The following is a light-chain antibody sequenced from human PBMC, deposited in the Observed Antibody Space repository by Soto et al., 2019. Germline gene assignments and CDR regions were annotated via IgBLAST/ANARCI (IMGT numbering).Light chain of an antibody. CDR1: QSVSSNY. Sequence: EIVLTHSPDTLSLSPGERATLSFSASQSVSSNYLAWYQQIPGQAPRPLIYGASSRVPGIPARFSGSGSGTDLTLTISSLQSDDFAVYYCQQYDNWPWTFGQGTKVDIK. CDR3: QQYDNWPWT. CDR2: GAS. J-gene: IGKJ1*01. V-gene: IGKV3-20*01.